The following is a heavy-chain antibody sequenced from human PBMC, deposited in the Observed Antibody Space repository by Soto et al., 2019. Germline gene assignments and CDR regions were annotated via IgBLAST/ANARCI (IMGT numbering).Heavy chain of an antibody. D-gene: IGHD3-9*01. CDR2: IKQDGSEK. CDR3: ASSRYFDWLLSTL. CDR1: GFTFSSYW. J-gene: IGHJ4*02. V-gene: IGHV3-7*01. Sequence: GGSLRLSCAASGFTFSSYWMSWVRQAPGKGLEWVANIKQDGSEKYYVDSVKGRFTISRDNAKNSLYLQMNSLRAEDTAVYYCASSRYFDWLLSTLWGQGTLVTVSS.